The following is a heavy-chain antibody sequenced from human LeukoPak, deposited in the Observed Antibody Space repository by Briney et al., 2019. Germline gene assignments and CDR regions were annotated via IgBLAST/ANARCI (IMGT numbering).Heavy chain of an antibody. CDR3: ARVYCSRTSCYNWFDP. J-gene: IGHJ5*02. V-gene: IGHV1-69*04. CDR1: GGTFSNYA. Sequence: ASVKVSCKASGGTFSNYAISWVRQAPGQGLEWMGRIIHILAIANYAQKFQGRVTLTADKSTNTAYMELSSFRSEDTAMYYCARVYCSRTSCYNWFDPWGQGTLVTVSS. D-gene: IGHD2-2*01. CDR2: IIHILAIA.